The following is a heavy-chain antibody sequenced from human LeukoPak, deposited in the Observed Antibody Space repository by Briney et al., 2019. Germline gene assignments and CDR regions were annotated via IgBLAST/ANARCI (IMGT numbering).Heavy chain of an antibody. V-gene: IGHV4-34*01. CDR3: ARGSGSYGGFDY. CDR2: INHSGST. Sequence: PSETLSLTCAVYGGSFSGYYWSWIRQPPGKGLEWIGEINHSGSTNYNPSLKSRVTISVDTSKNQFSLKLSSVTAADTAVYYCARGSGSYGGFDYWGQGTLVTVSS. J-gene: IGHJ4*02. CDR1: GGSFSGYY. D-gene: IGHD1-26*01.